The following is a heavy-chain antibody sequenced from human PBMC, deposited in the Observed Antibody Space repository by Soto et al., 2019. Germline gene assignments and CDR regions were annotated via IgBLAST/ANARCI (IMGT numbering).Heavy chain of an antibody. CDR2: ISSSSSYT. Sequence: QVQLVESGGGLVKPGGSLRLSCAASGLTFSDYYMSWIRQAPGKGLEWVSYISSSSSYTNYADSVKGRFTISRDNAKNSLYLQMNSLRAEDTAVYYCARVRLAAAGSGDAFDIWGQGTMVTVSS. CDR1: GLTFSDYY. V-gene: IGHV3-11*06. D-gene: IGHD6-13*01. CDR3: ARVRLAAAGSGDAFDI. J-gene: IGHJ3*02.